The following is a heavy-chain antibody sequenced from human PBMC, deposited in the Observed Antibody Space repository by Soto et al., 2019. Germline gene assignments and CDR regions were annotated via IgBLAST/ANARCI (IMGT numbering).Heavy chain of an antibody. V-gene: IGHV4-34*01. J-gene: IGHJ4*02. CDR2: INHSGST. CDR1: GGSISSYY. CDR3: ARGADGNRED. Sequence: SETLSLTCTVSGGSISSYYWSWIRQPPGKGLEWIGEINHSGSTHYNPALKSRVTISVDTSKTQFSLKLTSVTAADTGVYYCARGADGNREDWGQGTLVTVSS. D-gene: IGHD1-26*01.